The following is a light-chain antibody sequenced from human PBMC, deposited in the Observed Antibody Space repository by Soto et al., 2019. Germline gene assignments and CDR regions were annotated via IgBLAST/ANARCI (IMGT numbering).Light chain of an antibody. J-gene: IGKJ1*01. CDR1: QSVSNNY. V-gene: IGKV3-20*01. CDR2: GAS. CDR3: QHYNSYSEA. Sequence: EIVLTQSPGTLSLSPGEGATLSCRASQSVSNNYLAWYQQKPGQAPRLLIYGASNRATGIPDRFSGSGSGTEFTLTISSLQPDDFATYYCQHYNSYSEAFGQGTKGGYQ.